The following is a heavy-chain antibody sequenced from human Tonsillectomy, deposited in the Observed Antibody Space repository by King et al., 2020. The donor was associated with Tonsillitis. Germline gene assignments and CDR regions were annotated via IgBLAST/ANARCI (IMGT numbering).Heavy chain of an antibody. Sequence: VQLVESGGGLVQPGGSLRLSCAASGFTFSSYSMNWVRQAPGMGLEWVSYIRSSGSTIYYVDSVKGRFTISRDNAKNSLSLQMNSLRAEDTAVYYCARGYYGNSGGAFDIWGQGTMVTVSS. CDR2: IRSSGSTI. CDR3: ARGYYGNSGGAFDI. J-gene: IGHJ3*02. CDR1: GFTFSSYS. D-gene: IGHD3-10*01. V-gene: IGHV3-48*01.